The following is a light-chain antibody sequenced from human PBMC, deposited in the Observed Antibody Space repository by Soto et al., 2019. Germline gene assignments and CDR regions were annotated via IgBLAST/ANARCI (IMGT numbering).Light chain of an antibody. CDR1: SSNIGAGF. Sequence: QSVLTQPPSVSGAPGQRVTISCTGSSSNIGAGFDVQWYQQLPGTAPKLLIYDDNKRPSGIPDRFSGSKSGTSATLGITGFQTGDEADYYCGSWDSSLSAYVFGTGTKVTVL. J-gene: IGLJ1*01. V-gene: IGLV1-51*01. CDR3: GSWDSSLSAYV. CDR2: DDN.